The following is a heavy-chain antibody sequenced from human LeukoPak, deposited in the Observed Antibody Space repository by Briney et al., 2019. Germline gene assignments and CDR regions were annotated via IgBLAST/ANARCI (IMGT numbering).Heavy chain of an antibody. J-gene: IGHJ4*02. V-gene: IGHV4-59*01. D-gene: IGHD3-22*01. CDR2: IYYSGSS. CDR3: ARGDYESTHYFYPIDY. Sequence: SETLSLTCIVSGGSISGYYWSWIRQPPGKGLEWIGCIYYSGSSNYNPSLRSRVTISVDTSKNQFSLKLSSVTAADAAVYYCARGDYESTHYFYPIDYWGQGTLVPVSS. CDR1: GGSISGYY.